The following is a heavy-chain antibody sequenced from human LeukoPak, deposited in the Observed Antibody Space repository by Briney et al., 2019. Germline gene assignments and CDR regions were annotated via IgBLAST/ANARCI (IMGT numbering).Heavy chain of an antibody. Sequence: GASVKVSCKASGGTFSSYAISWVRQAPGQGLEWMGIINPSGGSTSYAQKFQGRVTMTRDTSTSTVYMELSSLRSEDTAVYYCARDLGHGHGNFDYWGQGTLVTVSS. CDR3: ARDLGHGHGNFDY. CDR1: GGTFSSYA. V-gene: IGHV1-46*01. CDR2: INPSGGST. D-gene: IGHD4-17*01. J-gene: IGHJ4*02.